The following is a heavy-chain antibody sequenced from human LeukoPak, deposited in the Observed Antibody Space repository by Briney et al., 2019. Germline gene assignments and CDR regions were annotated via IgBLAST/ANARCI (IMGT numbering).Heavy chain of an antibody. CDR3: AKGAPDRYYFDY. D-gene: IGHD3-22*01. J-gene: IGHJ4*02. Sequence: PGGSLRLSCVASGFTVSSNYMSWVRQAPGKGLEWVSAISGSGGSTYYADSVKGRFTISRDNSKNTLYLQMNSLRAEDTAVYYCAKGAPDRYYFDYWGQGTLVTVSS. CDR2: ISGSGGST. V-gene: IGHV3-23*01. CDR1: GFTVSSNY.